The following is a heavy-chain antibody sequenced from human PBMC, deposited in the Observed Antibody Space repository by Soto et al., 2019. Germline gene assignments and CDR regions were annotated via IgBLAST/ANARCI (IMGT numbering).Heavy chain of an antibody. D-gene: IGHD3-22*01. CDR3: AKDVEYDSSGHRFDY. V-gene: IGHV3-23*01. CDR1: GFTFSNYA. Sequence: GGSLRLSCAASGFTFSNYAMSWVRQAPGMGLEWVSSISGSGGSTYYADSVKGRLTIPRDNSKNTLYLQMHSLRAEDTAVYYCAKDVEYDSSGHRFDYWGQGTLVTVSS. CDR2: ISGSGGST. J-gene: IGHJ4*02.